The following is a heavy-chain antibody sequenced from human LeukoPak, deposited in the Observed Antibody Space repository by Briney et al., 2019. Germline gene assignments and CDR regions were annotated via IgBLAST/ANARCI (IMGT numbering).Heavy chain of an antibody. Sequence: GASVTVSCTASGGTFSSYAISWVRQAPGQGLEWMGGIIPIFGTANYAQKFQGRVTITADESTSTAHMELSSLRSEDTAVYYCARSDIVVVTAIFDYWGQGTLVTVSS. CDR3: ARSDIVVVTAIFDY. J-gene: IGHJ4*02. CDR2: IIPIFGTA. V-gene: IGHV1-69*13. CDR1: GGTFSSYA. D-gene: IGHD2-21*02.